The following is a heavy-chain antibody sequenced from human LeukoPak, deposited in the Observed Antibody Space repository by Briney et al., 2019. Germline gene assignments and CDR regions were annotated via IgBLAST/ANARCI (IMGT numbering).Heavy chain of an antibody. J-gene: IGHJ5*02. CDR3: ARVRRNSGNKYFDP. D-gene: IGHD5-12*01. CDR1: GGSIRSGNYY. Sequence: PSETLSLTCTVSGGSIRSGNYYWSWIRQPAGMGLEWIGRIYISGGTDYNPSLKSRLTISIDTSKNQFYLRLSSVTAADTAVYYCARVRRNSGNKYFDPWGQGTRGTVSS. V-gene: IGHV4-61*02. CDR2: IYISGGT.